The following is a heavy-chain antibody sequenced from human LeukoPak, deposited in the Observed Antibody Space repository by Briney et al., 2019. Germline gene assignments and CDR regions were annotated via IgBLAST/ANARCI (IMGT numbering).Heavy chain of an antibody. CDR2: IYTSGDT. CDR1: GGSMISGSYY. V-gene: IGHV4-61*02. CDR3: ARAEWLVRWAAFDI. D-gene: IGHD6-19*01. Sequence: SETLSLTCTVSGGSMISGSYYWSWIRQPAGKGLEWIGRIYTSGDTIYNPSLKSRLTISVDTSKNQFSLKLSSVTAADTAVYYCARAEWLVRWAAFDIWGQGTMVTVSS. J-gene: IGHJ3*02.